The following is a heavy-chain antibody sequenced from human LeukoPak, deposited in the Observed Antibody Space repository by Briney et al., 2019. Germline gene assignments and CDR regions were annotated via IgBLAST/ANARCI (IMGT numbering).Heavy chain of an antibody. CDR2: IKQDGSEK. CDR3: ARDQVVTRYNYYYYMDV. V-gene: IGHV3-7*01. Sequence: SGGSLRLSCAASGFTFSSYWMSWVRQAPGKGLEWVANIKQDGSEKYYVDSVKGRFTISRDNAKNSLYLQMNSLRAEDTAVYYCARDQVVTRYNYYYYMDVWGKGTTVIISS. CDR1: GFTFSSYW. J-gene: IGHJ6*03. D-gene: IGHD4-23*01.